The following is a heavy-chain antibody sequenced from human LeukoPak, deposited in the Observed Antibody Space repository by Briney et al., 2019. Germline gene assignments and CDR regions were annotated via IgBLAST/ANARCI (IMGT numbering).Heavy chain of an antibody. D-gene: IGHD6-19*01. CDR2: ISSSSSYI. CDR3: ARESGWHNFDY. Sequence: GGSLRLSCAASGFTFSSYSMNWVRQAPGKGLDWVSSISSSSSYIYYADPVKGRFTISRDNAKNSLYLQMNSLRAEDTAVYYCARESGWHNFDYWGQGTLVTVSS. V-gene: IGHV3-21*01. J-gene: IGHJ4*02. CDR1: GFTFSSYS.